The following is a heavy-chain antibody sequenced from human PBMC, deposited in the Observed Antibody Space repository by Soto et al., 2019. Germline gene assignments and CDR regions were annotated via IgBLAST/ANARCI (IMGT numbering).Heavy chain of an antibody. CDR3: TRDQPITP. CDR2: IRSKGSGGTS. J-gene: IGHJ3*01. CDR1: GFTFGDYA. Sequence: GGSLRLSCTASGFTFGDYAMSWVRQAPGEGLEWVGFIRSKGSGGTSEYAASVKGRFTFSRDDSKSIAYLQMNSLKTEDTAVYYCTRDQPITPWGQGTMVTVSS. D-gene: IGHD3-10*01. V-gene: IGHV3-49*04.